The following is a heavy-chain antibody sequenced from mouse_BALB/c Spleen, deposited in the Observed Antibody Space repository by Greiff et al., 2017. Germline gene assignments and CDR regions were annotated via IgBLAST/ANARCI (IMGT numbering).Heavy chain of an antibody. D-gene: IGHD1-2*01. CDR2: ISSGGSYT. CDR3: ARGATADY. J-gene: IGHJ2*01. V-gene: IGHV5-9-4*01. Sequence: VQLKESGGGLVKPGGSLKLSCAASGFTFSSYAMSWVRQSPEKRLEWVAEISSGGSYTYYPDTVTGRFTISRDNAKNTLYLEMSSLRSEDTAMYYCARGATADYWGQGTTLTVSS. CDR1: GFTFSSYA.